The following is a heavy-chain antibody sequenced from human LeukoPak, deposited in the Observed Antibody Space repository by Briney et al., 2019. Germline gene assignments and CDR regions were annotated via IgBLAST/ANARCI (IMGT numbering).Heavy chain of an antibody. CDR2: INSDGSST. D-gene: IGHD2-2*01. CDR3: ARVEQLLTQTSYYCYGMDV. V-gene: IGHV3-74*01. CDR1: GFTFSSYW. J-gene: IGHJ6*02. Sequence: GGSLRLSCAASGFTFSSYWMHWVRQAPGKGLVWVSRINSDGSSTSYADSVKGRFTISRDNAKNTLYLQMNSLRAEDTAVYYCARVEQLLTQTSYYCYGMDVWGQGTTVTVSS.